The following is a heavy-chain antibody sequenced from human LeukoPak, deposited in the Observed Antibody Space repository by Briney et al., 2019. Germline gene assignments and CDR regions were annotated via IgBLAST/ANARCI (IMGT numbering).Heavy chain of an antibody. V-gene: IGHV3-48*02. D-gene: IGHD2-8*01. CDR2: ICCTTTI. CDR1: GVTLSRYR. CDR3: ARDTPSRCSFDY. J-gene: IGHJ4*02. Sequence: GGSLRLSCALSGVTLSRYRMNWGGEAPGKGGKGVSYICCTTTIYYPVSVTGRFTISRDNAKNSLYLHMNNLRDEDTAVYYCARDTPSRCSFDYWGQGTLVTVSS.